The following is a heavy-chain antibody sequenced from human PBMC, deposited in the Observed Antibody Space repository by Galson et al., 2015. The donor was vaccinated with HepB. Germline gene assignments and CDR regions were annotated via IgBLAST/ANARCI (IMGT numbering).Heavy chain of an antibody. CDR2: TSGKGDAT. CDR3: AKDPYSNYFNWFDP. J-gene: IGHJ5*02. D-gene: IGHD4-11*01. Sequence: SLRLSCAVSGFTFSNHAMSWVRQAPGKGLEWVSGTSGKGDATYYADSVKGRFTISRDNSKNTLYPQMNSLRADDTAVYYCAKDPYSNYFNWFDPWGQGTLVTVSS. V-gene: IGHV3-23*01. CDR1: GFTFSNHA.